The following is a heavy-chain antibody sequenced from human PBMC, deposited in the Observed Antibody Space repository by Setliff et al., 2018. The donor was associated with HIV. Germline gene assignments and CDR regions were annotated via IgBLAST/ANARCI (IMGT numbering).Heavy chain of an antibody. CDR1: GYSFTNFW. Sequence: GSLKISCKGYGYSFTNFWIGWVRQMPGKGLEWMGIFYPGDFDTRYSPSFEGQVTMSGDKSTSTAYLQWSSLKAADTAMYYCARHFSVAGDAFDIWGQGTMVTVSS. CDR3: ARHFSVAGDAFDI. CDR2: FYPGDFDT. V-gene: IGHV5-51*01. D-gene: IGHD6-19*01. J-gene: IGHJ3*02.